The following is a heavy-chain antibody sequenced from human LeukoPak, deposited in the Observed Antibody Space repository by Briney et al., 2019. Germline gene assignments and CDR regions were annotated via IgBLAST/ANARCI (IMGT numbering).Heavy chain of an antibody. CDR2: ISSSSSYI. CDR3: ARDLGYCSGGSCY. V-gene: IGHV3-21*01. CDR1: GLTFSSYS. J-gene: IGHJ4*02. D-gene: IGHD2-15*01. Sequence: GGSLRLSCAASGLTFSSYSMNWVRQAPGKGLEWVSSISSSSSYIYYADSVKGRFTISRDSAKNSLYLQMNSLRAEDTAVYYCARDLGYCSGGSCYWGQGTLVTVSS.